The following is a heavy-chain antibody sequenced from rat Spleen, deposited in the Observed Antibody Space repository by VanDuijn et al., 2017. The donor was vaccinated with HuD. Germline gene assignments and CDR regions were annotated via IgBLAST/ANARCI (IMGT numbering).Heavy chain of an antibody. CDR2: ISISGGPT. Sequence: EVQLVESGGGLVQPGRSLKLSCAASGFTFSNFVMAWVRQAPTKGLEWVASISISGGPTYYRDSVKGRFTISRDDAKSTLYLQMNSLRSEDTATYYCARLDPLDYWGQGVMVTVSS. D-gene: IGHD3-1*01. J-gene: IGHJ2*01. V-gene: IGHV5S23*01. CDR3: ARLDPLDY. CDR1: GFTFSNFV.